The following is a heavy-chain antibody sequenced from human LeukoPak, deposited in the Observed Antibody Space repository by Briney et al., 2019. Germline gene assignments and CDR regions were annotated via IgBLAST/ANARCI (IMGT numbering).Heavy chain of an antibody. J-gene: IGHJ5*02. V-gene: IGHV4-39*01. CDR3: ARHRPIPRGSTSNWFDP. D-gene: IGHD2-2*01. CDR1: GGSISSSSYY. Sequence: SETLSLTCTVSGGSISSSSYYWGWIRQPPGKGLEWIGSIYYSGSTYYNPSLKSRVTISVDTSKNQFSLKLSSVTAADTAVYYCARHRPIPRGSTSNWFDPWGQGTLVTVSS. CDR2: IYYSGST.